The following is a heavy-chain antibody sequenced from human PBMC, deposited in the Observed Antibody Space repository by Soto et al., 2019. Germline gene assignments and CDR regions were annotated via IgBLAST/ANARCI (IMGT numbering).Heavy chain of an antibody. V-gene: IGHV4-39*01. CDR2: IYYSGST. CDR3: ARRLYYDSSGFEGGGMDV. Sequence: QLQLQESGPGLVKPSETLSLTCTVSGGSISSSSYYWGWIRQPPGKGLEWIGGIYYSGSTYYNPSPKSRVPISVDMSKNRFPLTLSSVTAADTAVYYCARRLYYDSSGFEGGGMDVWGQGTTVTVSS. D-gene: IGHD3-22*01. CDR1: GGSISSSSYY. J-gene: IGHJ6*02.